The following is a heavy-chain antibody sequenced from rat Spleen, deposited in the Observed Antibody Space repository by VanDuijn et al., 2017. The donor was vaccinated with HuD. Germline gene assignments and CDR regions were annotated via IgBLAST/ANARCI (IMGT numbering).Heavy chain of an antibody. D-gene: IGHD4-2*01. CDR2: IWDNGGT. Sequence: QVQLKESGPGLVQPSQTLSLTCTVSGLSLTSNSVSWIRQPPGKGLEWMGVIWDNGGTDYTSSLKSRLSISRDTSRSQVFLKMSSLQIEDTAIYYCARDRTGPFDNWGQGVMVTVSS. CDR3: ARDRTGPFDN. V-gene: IGHV2-47*01. J-gene: IGHJ2*01. CDR1: GLSLTSNS.